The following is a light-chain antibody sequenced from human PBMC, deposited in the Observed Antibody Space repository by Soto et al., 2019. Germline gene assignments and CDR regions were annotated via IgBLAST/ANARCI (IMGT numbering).Light chain of an antibody. CDR1: QSFSSSY. CDR3: QHYGSSPYT. CDR2: GVS. J-gene: IGKJ2*01. Sequence: EIVLTQSPGTLSLSPGERAILSCRASQSFSSSYLAWLQQKPGQAPRLLIYGVSSRATGVPDRFSGSGSGTDFTLTISRLEPGDSAVYYCQHYGSSPYTFGQGTKLEIK. V-gene: IGKV3-20*01.